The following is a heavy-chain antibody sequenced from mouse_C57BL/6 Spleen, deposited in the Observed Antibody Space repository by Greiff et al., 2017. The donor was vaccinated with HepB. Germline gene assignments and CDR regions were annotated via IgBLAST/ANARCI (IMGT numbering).Heavy chain of an antibody. Sequence: VQLQQSGAELVRPGSSVKLSCKASGYTFTSYWMDWVKQRPGQGLEWIVNIYPSDSETHYNQKFKDKATLTVDKSSSTAYMQLSSLPSEGSAVFFCGRRDDDYDGDFDVWGTGTTVTVSS. J-gene: IGHJ1*03. V-gene: IGHV1-61*01. CDR3: GRRDDDYDGDFDV. D-gene: IGHD2-4*01. CDR1: GYTFTSYW. CDR2: IYPSDSET.